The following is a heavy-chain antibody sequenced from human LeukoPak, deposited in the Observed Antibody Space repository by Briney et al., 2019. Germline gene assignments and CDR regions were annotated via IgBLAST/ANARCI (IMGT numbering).Heavy chain of an antibody. CDR2: ISSSGSTI. CDR1: GFTFSDYY. Sequence: GGSLRLSCAASGFTFSDYYMSWIRQAPGKGLEWVSYISSSGSTIYYADSVEGRFTISRDNAKNSLYLQMNSLRAEGTAVYYCARDPLGYCSGGSCSTTYNWFDPWGQGTLVTVSS. J-gene: IGHJ5*02. D-gene: IGHD2-15*01. V-gene: IGHV3-11*04. CDR3: ARDPLGYCSGGSCSTTYNWFDP.